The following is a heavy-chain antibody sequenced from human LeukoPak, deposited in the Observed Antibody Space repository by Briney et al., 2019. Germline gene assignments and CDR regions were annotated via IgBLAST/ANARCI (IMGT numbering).Heavy chain of an antibody. CDR2: ISYDGSNK. V-gene: IGHV3-30*18. J-gene: IGHJ4*02. CDR3: AKPRFAQATYYFDY. CDR1: GFTFSSYG. Sequence: GGSLRLSCAASGFTFSSYGMHWVRQAPGKGLEWVAVISYDGSNKYYADSVKGRFTISRDNSKNTLYLQMNSLRAEDTAVYYCAKPRFAQATYYFDYWGQGTLVTVSS.